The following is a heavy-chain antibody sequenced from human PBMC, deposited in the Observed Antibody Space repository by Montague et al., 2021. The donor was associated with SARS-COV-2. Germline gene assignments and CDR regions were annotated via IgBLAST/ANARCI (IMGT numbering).Heavy chain of an antibody. CDR2: VTIGGTT. J-gene: IGHJ4*02. CDR3: ARTPTRPLALGS. V-gene: IGHV4-4*07. Sequence: SETLSLICAVSGGSITGFSWSWVRQPAGKGLEWIGHVTIGGTTNYSPSLMSRVTMSVDTSKNQFSLNLNSVTAADAAIYYCARTPTRPLALGSWGRGTLDTVSS. D-gene: IGHD6-6*01. CDR1: GGSITGFS.